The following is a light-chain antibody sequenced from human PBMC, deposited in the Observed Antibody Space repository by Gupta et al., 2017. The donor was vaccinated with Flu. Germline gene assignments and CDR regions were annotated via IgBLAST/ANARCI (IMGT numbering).Light chain of an antibody. CDR2: DVT. CDR1: RSDVGGYNY. J-gene: IGLJ3*02. Sequence: QSALTQPRSVSGSPGQSVTISCPGSRSDVGGYNYVSWYQQYPGKAPNLMIYDVTKRPSGVPDRFSGSKSGNTASLTISGLQADDEADYYCSSYAGSYTFWVFGGGTKLTVL. V-gene: IGLV2-11*01. CDR3: SSYAGSYTFWV.